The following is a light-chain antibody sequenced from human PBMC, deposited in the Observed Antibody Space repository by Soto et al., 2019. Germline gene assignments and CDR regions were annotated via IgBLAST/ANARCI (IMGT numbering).Light chain of an antibody. V-gene: IGKV3-20*01. J-gene: IGKJ2*01. CDR3: HQYGSSPPYT. CDR2: GSS. CDR1: QSVTINY. Sequence: EVVLTQSPGTLSLSPGERATLSCRASQSVTINYLAWYQQRPGQAPRLLIFGSSDRATGIPDRFSGSGSGTDFTLTISRLEPEDFAVYYCHQYGSSPPYTFGQGTKLEIK.